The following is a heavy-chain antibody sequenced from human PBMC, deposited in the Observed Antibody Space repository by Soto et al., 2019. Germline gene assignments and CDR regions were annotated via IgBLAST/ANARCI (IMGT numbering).Heavy chain of an antibody. CDR1: GFTFTNYA. J-gene: IGHJ4*02. V-gene: IGHV3-23*01. Sequence: ASGFTFTNYAMTWARQAPGKGLEWVSSLLRSGSTTYYADSVKGRFTISSDISANSLYLQMDSLRAEDTAVYYCAKDAVSGDGIWLLDSWGQGTVVTVSS. CDR2: LLRSGSTT. D-gene: IGHD4-17*01. CDR3: AKDAVSGDGIWLLDS.